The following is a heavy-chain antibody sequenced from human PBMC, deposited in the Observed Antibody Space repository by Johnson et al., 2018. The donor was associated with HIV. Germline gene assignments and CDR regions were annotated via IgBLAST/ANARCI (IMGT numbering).Heavy chain of an antibody. CDR1: GFTVSSNY. J-gene: IGHJ3*02. V-gene: IGHV3-66*01. D-gene: IGHD2-21*01. CDR3: ARGGGCGGDCYSGYDAFDI. Sequence: VQLMESGGGVVQPGRSLRLSCAASGFTVSSNYMSWVRQAPGKGLEWVSVIYSGGSTYYADSVKGRFTISRDNSKNTLLLQMNSLRAEDTAVYYCARGGGCGGDCYSGYDAFDIWGQGTMVTVSS. CDR2: IYSGGST.